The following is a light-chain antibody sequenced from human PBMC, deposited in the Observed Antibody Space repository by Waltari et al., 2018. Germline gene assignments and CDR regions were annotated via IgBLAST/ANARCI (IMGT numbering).Light chain of an antibody. CDR3: ISYTTSNTWV. V-gene: IGLV2-14*01. J-gene: IGLJ3*02. Sequence: QSALTQPASVSGSPGQSIPISCTGSSSYVGGYNYVSWYQQHPGKAPKLMTYHVSERPSGVSNRFSGSKSGNTASLTISGLQAEDEADYYCISYTTSNTWVFGGGTKLTVL. CDR2: HVS. CDR1: SSYVGGYNY.